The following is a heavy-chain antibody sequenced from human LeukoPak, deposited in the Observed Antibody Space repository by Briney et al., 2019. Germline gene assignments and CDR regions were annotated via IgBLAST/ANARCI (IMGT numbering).Heavy chain of an antibody. V-gene: IGHV4-59*01. Sequence: LETLSLTCTVSGGSISSYYWSWIRQPPGKGLEWIGYIYYSGSTNYNPSLKSRVTISVDTSKNQFSLKLSSVTAADTAVYYCARARPDIVVVPAGLDYWGQGTLVTVSS. CDR2: IYYSGST. CDR3: ARARPDIVVVPAGLDY. CDR1: GGSISSYY. D-gene: IGHD2-2*01. J-gene: IGHJ4*02.